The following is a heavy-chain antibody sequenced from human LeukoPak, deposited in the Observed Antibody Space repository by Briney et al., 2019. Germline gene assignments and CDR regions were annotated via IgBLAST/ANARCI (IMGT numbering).Heavy chain of an antibody. Sequence: KTGGSLSLSCAASGFTFSSYAMHWVRQAPGKGLEWVSSISSSSSYIYYADSVKGRFTISRDNAKNSLYLQMNSLRAEDTAVYYCARDASPSSGWYVDAFDIWGQGTMVTVSS. J-gene: IGHJ3*02. CDR1: GFTFSSYA. V-gene: IGHV3-21*01. CDR2: ISSSSSYI. CDR3: ARDASPSSGWYVDAFDI. D-gene: IGHD6-19*01.